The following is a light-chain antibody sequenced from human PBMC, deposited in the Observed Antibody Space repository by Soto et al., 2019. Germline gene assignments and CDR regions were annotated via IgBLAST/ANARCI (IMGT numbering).Light chain of an antibody. CDR2: TAS. CDR1: QTISSS. V-gene: IGKV1-39*01. J-gene: IGKJ1*01. Sequence: DIQMTQSASTLSGSVGDRVTITRRASQTISSSLAWYQQKPGKAPNLLMYTASSLQSGVPSRFSGSGSGTDFTLTISSLQPEDFATDYCQQSYSIPHTFGQGTKVDIK. CDR3: QQSYSIPHT.